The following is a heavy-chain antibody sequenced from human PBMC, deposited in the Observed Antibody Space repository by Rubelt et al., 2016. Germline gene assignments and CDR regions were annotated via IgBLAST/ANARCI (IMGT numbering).Heavy chain of an antibody. CDR1: GFTVSNSY. V-gene: IGHV3-66*01. Sequence: EVQLVESGGSLVQPGGSLRLSCAASGFTVSNSYMNWVRQAPGKGLEWVSLIYSDGSPYYADSVKGRFTISRDNSKNNLYLEMNSLRAEDTAGYDCAREAPSGGSQFFDCWGQGTQVTVSS. CDR2: IYSDGSP. D-gene: IGHD2-15*01. J-gene: IGHJ4*02. CDR3: AREAPSGGSQFFDC.